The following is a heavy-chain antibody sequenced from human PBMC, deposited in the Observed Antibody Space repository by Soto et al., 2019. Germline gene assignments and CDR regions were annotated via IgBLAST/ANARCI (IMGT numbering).Heavy chain of an antibody. V-gene: IGHV3-30*18. CDR3: AKDGTHLWSKQYYFDS. Sequence: QVQLVESGGGVVQPGRSLRLSCSASGFTFSDYTMHWVRQAPGRGLEWVAIILYDESDQYYSDPVKGRFTISRDNSKNTLYLQMHSLTTEDTAVYYCAKDGTHLWSKQYYFDSWGQGALVTVSS. CDR2: ILYDESDQ. D-gene: IGHD1-26*01. J-gene: IGHJ4*02. CDR1: GFTFSDYT.